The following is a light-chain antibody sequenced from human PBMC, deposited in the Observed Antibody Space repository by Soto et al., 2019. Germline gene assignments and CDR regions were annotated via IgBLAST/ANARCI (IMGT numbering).Light chain of an antibody. CDR1: QGISSY. V-gene: IGKV1D-8*03. CDR3: QQYYSFPWT. CDR2: AAS. J-gene: IGKJ1*01. Sequence: VICLTQSPTLLSAPTGDRVTNSCRISQGISSYLAWYQQKPGKAPELLIYAASTLQSGVPSRFSGSGSGTGFTLTISCLQSEDFASYYCQQYYSFPWTFGQGTKVDIK.